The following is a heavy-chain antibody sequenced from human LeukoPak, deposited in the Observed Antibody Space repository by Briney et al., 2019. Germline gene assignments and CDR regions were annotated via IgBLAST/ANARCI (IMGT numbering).Heavy chain of an antibody. Sequence: PSETLSLTCTVSGGSISSSSSFWAWIRQPPGKGLEWIGSFHYIGSTYYNPSLKSRVIISVDTSKNQLSLKLNSVTAADTAVYYCARSLSLSGNTNWFDPWGQGTLVTVSS. CDR3: ARSLSLSGNTNWFDP. D-gene: IGHD1-26*01. CDR1: GGSISSSSSF. J-gene: IGHJ5*02. CDR2: FHYIGST. V-gene: IGHV4-39*01.